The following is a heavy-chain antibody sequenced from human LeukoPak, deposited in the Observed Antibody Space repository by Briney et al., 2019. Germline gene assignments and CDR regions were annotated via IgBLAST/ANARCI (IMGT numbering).Heavy chain of an antibody. V-gene: IGHV3-23*01. Sequence: GGSLRLSCAASGFTFSIYAMSWVRQAPGKGLEWVSAITSSGTGTYYAESVKGRFTISSDNSEITLYLRMNSLRAEDTAVYYCAKDRPNYYDSSGHYYRRNGDSWGQGTLVTVSS. D-gene: IGHD3-22*01. CDR2: ITSSGTGT. J-gene: IGHJ5*01. CDR3: AKDRPNYYDSSGHYYRRNGDS. CDR1: GFTFSIYA.